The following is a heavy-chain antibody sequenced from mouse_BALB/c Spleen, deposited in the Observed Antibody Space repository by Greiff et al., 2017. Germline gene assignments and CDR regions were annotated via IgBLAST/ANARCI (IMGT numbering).Heavy chain of an antibody. D-gene: IGHD1-1*01. Sequence: DVMLVESGGGLVKPGGSLKLSCAASGFTFSSYAMSWVRQTLEKRLEWVASISIGGSTYYPDSVKGRFTISRDNARNILYLQMSSLRSEDTAMYYCARGSYGSSRYYYDYWSQGTTLTVSS. CDR2: ISIGGST. CDR1: GFTFSSYA. CDR3: ARGSYGSSRYYYDY. J-gene: IGHJ2*01. V-gene: IGHV5-6-5*01.